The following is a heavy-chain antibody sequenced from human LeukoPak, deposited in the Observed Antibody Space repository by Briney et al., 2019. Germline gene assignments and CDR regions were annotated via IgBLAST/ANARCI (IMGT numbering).Heavy chain of an antibody. CDR1: GGSISSYY. Sequence: SETLSLTCTVSGGSISSYYWSWIRQPPGKGLEWIAFLHYSGTINYNPSLKSRVTMSVDMSTRQISLKLSSVTAADTAVYYCARAVGGDGSGSLWGPGTLVTVSS. CDR2: LHYSGTI. CDR3: ARAVGGDGSGSL. V-gene: IGHV4-59*01. D-gene: IGHD3-10*01. J-gene: IGHJ4*02.